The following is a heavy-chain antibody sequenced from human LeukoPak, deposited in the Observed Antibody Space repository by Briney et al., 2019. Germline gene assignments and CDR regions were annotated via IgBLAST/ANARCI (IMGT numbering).Heavy chain of an antibody. J-gene: IGHJ3*02. V-gene: IGHV1-18*01. CDR2: ISAYNGNT. Sequence: GASVKVSCKASGYTFTSYGISWVRQAPGQGLEWMGWISAYNGNTNYAQKLQGRVTMTTDTSTSTAYMELRSLRSDATAVYYCARILTRITIFGVVIETRDAFDIWGQGTMVTVSS. CDR1: GYTFTSYG. D-gene: IGHD3-3*01. CDR3: ARILTRITIFGVVIETRDAFDI.